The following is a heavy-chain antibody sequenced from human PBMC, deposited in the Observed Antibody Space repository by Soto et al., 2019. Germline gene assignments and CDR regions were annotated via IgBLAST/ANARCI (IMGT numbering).Heavy chain of an antibody. D-gene: IGHD3-16*01. CDR1: GFSLSTSGVG. Sequence: QITLKESGPTLVKPTQTLTLTCTFSGFSLSTSGVGVGWIRQPPGKALEWLALIYWDDDKRYSPSLKSRLTIPKDTSKNQVVLTMTNMDPVDTATYYCALQVGDPYFDYWGQGTLVTVSS. V-gene: IGHV2-5*02. J-gene: IGHJ4*02. CDR3: ALQVGDPYFDY. CDR2: IYWDDDK.